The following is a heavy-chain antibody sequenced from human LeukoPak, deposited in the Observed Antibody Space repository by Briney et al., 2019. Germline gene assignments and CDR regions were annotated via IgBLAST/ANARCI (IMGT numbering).Heavy chain of an antibody. CDR1: GGSFSGYY. J-gene: IGHJ4*02. CDR2: INHSGST. V-gene: IGHV4-34*01. CDR3: ASAPVLLWFGEFKF. Sequence: SETLSLTCAVSGGSFSGYYWSWIRQPPGKGLEWIGEINHSGSTNYNPSLKSRVTISVDTSKNQFSLKLSSVTAADTAVYYCASAPVLLWFGEFKFWGQGTLVTVSS. D-gene: IGHD3-10*01.